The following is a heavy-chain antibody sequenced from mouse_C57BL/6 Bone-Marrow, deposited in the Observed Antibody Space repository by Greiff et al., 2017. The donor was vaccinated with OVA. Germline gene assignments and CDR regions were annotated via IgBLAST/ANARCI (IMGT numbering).Heavy chain of an antibody. J-gene: IGHJ3*01. CDR2: ISSGGSYT. Sequence: EVMLVESGGDLVKPGGSLKLSCAASGFTFSSYGMSWVRQTPDQRLEWVATISSGGSYTYYPDSVKGRFTISRDNAKNTLYLQMSSLKTEDTAMYYCARQTLYYGYDPGLAYWGQGTLVTVSA. D-gene: IGHD2-2*01. CDR1: GFTFSSYG. CDR3: ARQTLYYGYDPGLAY. V-gene: IGHV5-6*01.